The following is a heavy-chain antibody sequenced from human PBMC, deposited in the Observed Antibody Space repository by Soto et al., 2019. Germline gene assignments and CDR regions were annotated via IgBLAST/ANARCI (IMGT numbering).Heavy chain of an antibody. D-gene: IGHD4-17*01. Sequence: QVQLQESGPGLVKPSETLSLTCSVSGDSISRKYWSWLRQPAGGGLEWIGRIYNTGATNYNSSLKSRVSMSVDTSKNQFSLRLTSVTAADTAVYFCAMTVIAPSPYLDHWGQSLLVTVAS. CDR1: GDSISRKY. CDR3: AMTVIAPSPYLDH. CDR2: IYNTGAT. V-gene: IGHV4-4*07. J-gene: IGHJ4*02.